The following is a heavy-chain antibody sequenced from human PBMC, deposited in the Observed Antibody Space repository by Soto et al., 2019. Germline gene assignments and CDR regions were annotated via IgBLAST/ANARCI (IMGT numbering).Heavy chain of an antibody. V-gene: IGHV1-69*13. Sequence: SVKVCCKAAGGTFSSYAISWVRQAPGQGLEWMGGIIPIFGTVNYAQKFQGRVTITADESTSTAYMELSSLRSEDTAVYYCARCRYDILTGYYSYYYGMDVWGQGTTVTVSS. D-gene: IGHD3-9*01. CDR1: GGTFSSYA. CDR2: IIPIFGTV. CDR3: ARCRYDILTGYYSYYYGMDV. J-gene: IGHJ6*02.